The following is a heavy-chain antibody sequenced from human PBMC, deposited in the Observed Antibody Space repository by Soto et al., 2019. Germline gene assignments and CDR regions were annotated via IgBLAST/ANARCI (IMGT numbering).Heavy chain of an antibody. CDR2: IYPGDSDP. V-gene: IGHV5-51*01. Sequence: GESLKISCKGSGYSFTSYWIGWVRQMPGKGLEWMGIIYPGDSDPRYSPSFQGQVTISADKSISTAYLKWSSLKASDTAMYYCARLEGYKSSSLWDQNYYYYGMDVWGQGTTVTVSS. J-gene: IGHJ6*02. CDR1: GYSFTSYW. CDR3: ARLEGYKSSSLWDQNYYYYGMDV. D-gene: IGHD6-13*01.